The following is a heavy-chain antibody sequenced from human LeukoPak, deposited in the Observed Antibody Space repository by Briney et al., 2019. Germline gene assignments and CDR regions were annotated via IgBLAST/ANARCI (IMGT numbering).Heavy chain of an antibody. V-gene: IGHV1-24*01. D-gene: IGHD3-10*02. J-gene: IGHJ1*01. CDR1: GYTFTSYG. CDR2: FDPEDGET. CDR3: ATYLRGVIGFGFQH. Sequence: ASVKVSCTASGYTFTSYGISWVRQAPGKGLEWMGGFDPEDGETIYAQKFQGRVTMTEDTSTDTAYMELSSLRSEDTAVYYCATYLRGVIGFGFQHWGQGTLVTVSS.